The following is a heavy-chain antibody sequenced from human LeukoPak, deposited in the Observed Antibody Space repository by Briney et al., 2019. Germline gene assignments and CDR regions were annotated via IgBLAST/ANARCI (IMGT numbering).Heavy chain of an antibody. CDR2: INPNSGGT. CDR3: ARRIRTVGSSGPNWFDP. Sequence: RASVKVSCKASGYTFTGYYMHWVRQAPGQGLEWMGWINPNSGGTNYAQKFQGRVTMTRDTSISTAYMELSRLRSDDTAVYYCARRIRTVGSSGPNWFDPWGQGTLATVSS. CDR1: GYTFTGYY. D-gene: IGHD3-22*01. J-gene: IGHJ5*02. V-gene: IGHV1-2*02.